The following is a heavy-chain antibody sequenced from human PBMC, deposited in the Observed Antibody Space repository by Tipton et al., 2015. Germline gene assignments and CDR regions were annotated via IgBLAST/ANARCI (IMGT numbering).Heavy chain of an antibody. CDR1: GGSIRNYY. D-gene: IGHD3-9*01. CDR2: IYHSGRT. V-gene: IGHV4-59*01. J-gene: IGHJ4*02. CDR3: ACQDYDSLTRDYQTVDY. Sequence: TLSLTCSVSGGSIRNYYWSWIRQPPGKGLEWIGNIYHSGRTNYNSSLKSRVTISVDTSMIHFSLKLSSVTAADTAVYYCACQDYDSLTRDYQTVDYWGQGTLVTVSS.